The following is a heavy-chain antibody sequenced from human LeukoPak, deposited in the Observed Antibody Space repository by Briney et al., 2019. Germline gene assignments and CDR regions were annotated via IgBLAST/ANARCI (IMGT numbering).Heavy chain of an antibody. Sequence: GGSLRLSCAASGFTFSNAWMSWVRQAPGKGLEWVGRIKSKTDGRTTDYAAPVKGRFTISRDDSKNTLYLQMNSLKTEDTAVYYCTTDDSGGYCSGGSCYAVDYWGQGTLVTVSS. D-gene: IGHD2-15*01. CDR3: TTDDSGGYCSGGSCYAVDY. CDR2: IKSKTDGRTT. CDR1: GFTFSNAW. J-gene: IGHJ4*02. V-gene: IGHV3-15*01.